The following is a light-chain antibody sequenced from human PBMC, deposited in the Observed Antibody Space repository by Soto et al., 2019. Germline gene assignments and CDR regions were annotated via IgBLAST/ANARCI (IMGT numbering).Light chain of an antibody. V-gene: IGLV2-14*01. Sequence: QSALTQPASVSGSPGQSITISCTGSSSDVGAYNYVSWYQQHPGKAPKLMLYGVSNRPSGVSSRFSGSKSGNTASLSISGLLTEDEADYYCNSYSTTRTYVFGTGTKVTAL. CDR2: GVS. CDR1: SSDVGAYNY. CDR3: NSYSTTRTYV. J-gene: IGLJ1*01.